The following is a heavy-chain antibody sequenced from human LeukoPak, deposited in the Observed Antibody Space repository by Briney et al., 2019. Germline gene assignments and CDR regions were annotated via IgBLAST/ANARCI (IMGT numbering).Heavy chain of an antibody. CDR2: IYPGDSDT. V-gene: IGHV5-51*01. Sequence: GESLKISCKGSGYTFNTYWIAWVRQMPGKGLEWMGIIYPGDSDTRYSPSFQGQVTISADKSIGTAYLQWSSLKASDTAPYYCARRIAVAGTGYYGLDVWGQGTTVTVSS. CDR1: GYTFNTYW. J-gene: IGHJ6*02. CDR3: ARRIAVAGTGYYGLDV. D-gene: IGHD6-19*01.